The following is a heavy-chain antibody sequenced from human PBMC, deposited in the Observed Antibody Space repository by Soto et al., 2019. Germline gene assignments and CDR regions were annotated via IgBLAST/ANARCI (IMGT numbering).Heavy chain of an antibody. CDR2: MNPNSGNT. Sequence: ASVKVSCKASGYTFTSYDINWVRQATGQGLEWMGWMNPNSGNTGYAQKFQGRVTMTRNTSISTAYMELSSLRSEDTAGYYCARGYCSGGSCYSPIDAFDIWGQGTMVTVSS. D-gene: IGHD2-15*01. V-gene: IGHV1-8*01. CDR1: GYTFTSYD. CDR3: ARGYCSGGSCYSPIDAFDI. J-gene: IGHJ3*02.